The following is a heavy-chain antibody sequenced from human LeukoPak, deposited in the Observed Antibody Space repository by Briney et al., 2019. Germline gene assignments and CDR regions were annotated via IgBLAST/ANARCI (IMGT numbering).Heavy chain of an antibody. CDR1: GFTFRSYW. J-gene: IGHJ4*02. CDR3: ARDDTTGTAYFDY. CDR2: INQDGSER. Sequence: GGSLRLSCAASGFTFRSYWMSWVRQAPGKGLEWVANINQDGSERYYVDSVKGRFTISRDNAKNSLYLQMNSLRAEDTAVYYCARDDTTGTAYFDYWGQGTLVTVSS. D-gene: IGHD1-1*01. V-gene: IGHV3-7*01.